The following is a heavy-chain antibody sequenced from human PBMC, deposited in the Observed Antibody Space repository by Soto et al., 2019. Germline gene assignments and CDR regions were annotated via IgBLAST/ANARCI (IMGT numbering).Heavy chain of an antibody. V-gene: IGHV3-23*01. CDR3: AKEPRGYSGYEYYFDY. Sequence: EVQLLESRGGLVQPGGSLRLSCAASGFTFSSYAMNWVRQAPGKGLEWVSGISGSAHTTYYADSVKGRFTISRDNSKNTLFLQMNSLRAEDTAVYYCAKEPRGYSGYEYYFDYWGQGTLVTVSS. CDR2: ISGSAHTT. CDR1: GFTFSSYA. D-gene: IGHD5-12*01. J-gene: IGHJ4*02.